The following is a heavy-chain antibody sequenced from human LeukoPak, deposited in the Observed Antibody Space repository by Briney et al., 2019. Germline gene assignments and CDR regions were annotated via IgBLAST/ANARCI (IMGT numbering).Heavy chain of an antibody. CDR2: ISGSGGST. CDR1: GFTFSSYA. V-gene: IGHV3-23*01. J-gene: IGHJ4*02. Sequence: PGGSLRLSCAASGFTFSSYAMSWVRQAPGKGLEWVSAISGSGGSTYYADSVKGRFTISRDNSKNTLYLQMNSLRAEDTAVYYCARDGRWVLRFLEWLSETSYFDYWGQGTLVTVSS. CDR3: ARDGRWVLRFLEWLSETSYFDY. D-gene: IGHD3-3*01.